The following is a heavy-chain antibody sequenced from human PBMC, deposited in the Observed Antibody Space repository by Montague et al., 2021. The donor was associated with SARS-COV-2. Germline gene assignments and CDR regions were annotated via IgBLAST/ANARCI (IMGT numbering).Heavy chain of an antibody. J-gene: IGHJ6*02. Sequence: SETLSLTCTVSGGSISNYYWSWIRQSPGKGLEWIAYMYYSGSTKYNPSLKSRATISVDTSKNQFSLTLSSMTAADTAVYYCARARGGTIFGVTGAYYGMDNWGQGTPVTVS. D-gene: IGHD3-3*01. V-gene: IGHV4-59*01. CDR3: ARARGGTIFGVTGAYYGMDN. CDR1: GGSISNYY. CDR2: MYYSGST.